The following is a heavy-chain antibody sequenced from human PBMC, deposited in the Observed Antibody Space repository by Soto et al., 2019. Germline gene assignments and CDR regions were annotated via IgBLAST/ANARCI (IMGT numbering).Heavy chain of an antibody. Sequence: GSLRLSCAASGFTFSNAWMSWVRQAPGKGLEWVGRIKSKTDGGTTDYAAPVKGRFTISRDDSKNTLYLQMNSLKTEDTAVYYCTCRGSKVSAFDIWGQGTMVTVSS. J-gene: IGHJ3*02. CDR3: TCRGSKVSAFDI. CDR1: GFTFSNAW. V-gene: IGHV3-15*01. CDR2: IKSKTDGGTT. D-gene: IGHD2-15*01.